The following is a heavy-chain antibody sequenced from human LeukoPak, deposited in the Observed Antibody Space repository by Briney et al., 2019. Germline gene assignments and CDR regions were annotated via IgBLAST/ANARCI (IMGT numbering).Heavy chain of an antibody. Sequence: SETLSLTCTGSGVSVSDYNWSWIRQPAGKGLEWSGRIYRGGTPNYNPSLSSRARMSLDTTKTHFFLMLSTVTAADTAVYFCARDGGIVYGASPYWYLDLWGR. CDR1: GVSVSDYN. CDR3: ARDGGIVYGASPYWYLDL. J-gene: IGHJ2*01. CDR2: IYRGGTP. V-gene: IGHV4-4*07. D-gene: IGHD4-17*01.